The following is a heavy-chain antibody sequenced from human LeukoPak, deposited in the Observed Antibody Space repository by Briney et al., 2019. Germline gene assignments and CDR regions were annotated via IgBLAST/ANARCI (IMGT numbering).Heavy chain of an antibody. CDR2: ISSSGSTI. CDR1: GFTFSSYE. D-gene: IGHD3-22*01. CDR3: AREFYDSSGYPTELDY. J-gene: IGHJ4*02. Sequence: PGGSLRLSCAASGFTFSSYEMNWVRQAPGKGLEWVSYISSSGSTIYYADSVKGRFTISRDNAKNSLYLQMNSLRAEDTAVYCCAREFYDSSGYPTELDYWGQGTLVTVSS. V-gene: IGHV3-48*03.